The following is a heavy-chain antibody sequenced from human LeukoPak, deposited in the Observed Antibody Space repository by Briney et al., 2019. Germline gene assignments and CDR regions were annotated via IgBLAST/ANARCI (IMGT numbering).Heavy chain of an antibody. D-gene: IGHD1-26*01. CDR2: IYYSGTT. CDR3: ARDMYSGSSVGYFDL. Sequence: SETLSLTCTVSGGSVSSGSYYWSWIRQPPGKELEWIGYIYYSGTTNYNPSLNSRVTISVDTSKNQFSLKLSSVTATDTAVYYCARDMYSGSSVGYFDLWGRGTLVTVSS. V-gene: IGHV4-61*01. CDR1: GGSVSSGSYY. J-gene: IGHJ2*01.